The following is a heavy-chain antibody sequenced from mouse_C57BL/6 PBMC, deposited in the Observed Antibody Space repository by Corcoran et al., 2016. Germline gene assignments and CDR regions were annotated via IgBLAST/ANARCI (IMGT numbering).Heavy chain of an antibody. J-gene: IGHJ4*01. CDR3: ARWDGYDGYAMDY. D-gene: IGHD2-2*01. CDR2: INPNNGGT. Sequence: EVQLQQSGPELVKPGASVKISCKASGYTFTDYYMNWVKQSHGKSLEWIGDINPNNGGTSYNQKFKGKATLTVDKSSSTAYMELRSLTSEDSAVYYCARWDGYDGYAMDYWGQGTSVTVSS. CDR1: GYTFTDYY. V-gene: IGHV1-26*01.